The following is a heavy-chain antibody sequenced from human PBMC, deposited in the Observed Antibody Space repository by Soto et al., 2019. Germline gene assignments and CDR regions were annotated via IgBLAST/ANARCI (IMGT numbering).Heavy chain of an antibody. CDR3: ARAQYSGSYIRMDV. CDR1: GFTFSSYG. J-gene: IGHJ6*02. V-gene: IGHV3-33*01. CDR2: IWHDGSNK. Sequence: QVQLVESGGGVVQPGRSLRLSCAASGFTFSSYGMHWVRQAPGKGLEWVAVIWHDGSNKYYADFVKGRFTISRDNSKNTLSLQMNSLRAEDTAVYYCARAQYSGSYIRMDVWGQGTTVTVSS. D-gene: IGHD1-26*01.